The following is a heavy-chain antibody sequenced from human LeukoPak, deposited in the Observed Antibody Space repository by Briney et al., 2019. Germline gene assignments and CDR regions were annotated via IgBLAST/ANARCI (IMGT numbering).Heavy chain of an antibody. D-gene: IGHD1-26*01. J-gene: IGHJ4*02. CDR1: GVSISDYH. V-gene: IGHV4-59*01. Sequence: SETLSVTCSVSGVSISDYHWIWIRQPPAKGLEWMGCFSYSGSTRYNPSLKSRVTMSVDTSKNQFSLRLISVAAADTAVYYCARMYSGTSYYFDFWGQGTLVTVSS. CDR3: ARMYSGTSYYFDF. CDR2: FSYSGST.